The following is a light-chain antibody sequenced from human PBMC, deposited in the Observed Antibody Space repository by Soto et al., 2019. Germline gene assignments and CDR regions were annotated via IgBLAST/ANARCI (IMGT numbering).Light chain of an antibody. V-gene: IGKV3-11*01. J-gene: IGKJ4*01. CDR2: DAS. CDR1: QSVGNF. Sequence: EVVLTQSLATMSLSPGERATLSCRASQSVGNFLAWYQLKPGQPPRLLIYDASIRVTGIPARFSGSGSGTDFSHTISSLEPEDFAIYYCQQRSNWPFFGGGTKVDIK. CDR3: QQRSNWPF.